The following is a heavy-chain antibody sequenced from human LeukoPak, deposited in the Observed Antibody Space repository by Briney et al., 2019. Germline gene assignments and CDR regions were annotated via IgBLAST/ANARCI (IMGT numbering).Heavy chain of an antibody. D-gene: IGHD1-1*01. CDR3: ARQLERRYHYYMDV. J-gene: IGHJ6*03. Sequence: GASVKVSCKASGGTFSSYAISWVRQVPGQGLEWMGGIIPIFATTNYAQKFQGRVTITADESTSTAYMELSSLRSEDTAVYYCARQLERRYHYYMDVWGKGTTVTVSS. CDR2: IIPIFATT. CDR1: GGTFSSYA. V-gene: IGHV1-69*13.